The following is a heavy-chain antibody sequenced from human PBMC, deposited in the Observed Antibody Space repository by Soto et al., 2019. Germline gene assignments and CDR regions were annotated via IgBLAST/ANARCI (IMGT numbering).Heavy chain of an antibody. CDR1: GGTFSGYA. D-gene: IGHD3-10*01. J-gene: IGHJ4*02. CDR3: ARAGGDGSGSYSDY. CDR2: IIPIFGTA. Sequence: QVQLVQSGAEVKKPGSSVKVSCKASGGTFSGYAISWVRQAPGQGLEWMGGIIPIFGTANYAQKFQGRVTITADESTSTAYMELSSLRSEDTAVYYCARAGGDGSGSYSDYWGQGTLVTVSS. V-gene: IGHV1-69*01.